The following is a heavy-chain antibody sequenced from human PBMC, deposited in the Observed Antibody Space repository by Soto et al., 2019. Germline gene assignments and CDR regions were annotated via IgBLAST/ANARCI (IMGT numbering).Heavy chain of an antibody. CDR1: GGSISSYY. V-gene: IGHV4-59*01. D-gene: IGHD1-1*01. CDR2: IYYSGST. J-gene: IGHJ4*02. Sequence: PSETLSLTCTVSGGSISSYYWSWIRQPPGKGLEWIGYIYYSGSTNYNPSLKSRVTISVDTSKNQFSLKLSSVTAADTAVYYCASSSTQLGPTPFDYWGQGTLVTVSS. CDR3: ASSSTQLGPTPFDY.